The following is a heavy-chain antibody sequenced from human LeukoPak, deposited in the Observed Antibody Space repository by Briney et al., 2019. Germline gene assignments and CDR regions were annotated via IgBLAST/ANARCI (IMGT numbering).Heavy chain of an antibody. CDR3: AKEIVVVPAAIDY. J-gene: IGHJ4*02. V-gene: IGHV1-8*01. CDR2: MNPNSGNT. CDR1: GYTFTSYD. Sequence: ASVKVSCKASGYTFTSYDINWVRQATGQGLEWMGWMNPNSGNTGYAQKFQGRVTMTRNTSISTAYMELSRLRSDDTAVYYCAKEIVVVPAAIDYWGQGTLVTVSS. D-gene: IGHD2-2*02.